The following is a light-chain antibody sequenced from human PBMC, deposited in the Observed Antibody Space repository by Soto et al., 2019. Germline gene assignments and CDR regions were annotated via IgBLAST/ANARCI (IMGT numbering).Light chain of an antibody. V-gene: IGKV1-33*01. CDR3: QQYDNLPLS. J-gene: IGKJ3*01. CDR1: QDISNY. Sequence: DIQMTQSPSSLSASVGDRVTITCQASQDISNYLNWYQQKPGKAPKLVISDASNLETGDPSRFSGSGSGTDFTFTISSLQPEDIGTYFCQQYDNLPLSFGHGTTVEI. CDR2: DAS.